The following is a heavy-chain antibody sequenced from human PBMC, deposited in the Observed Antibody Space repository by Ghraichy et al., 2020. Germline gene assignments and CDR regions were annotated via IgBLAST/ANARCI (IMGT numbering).Heavy chain of an antibody. CDR3: ATTREYISSDPDGFDI. CDR1: GYTFTGYY. Sequence: ASVKVSCKASGYTFTGYYMHWVRQAPGQGLEWMGWINPNSGGTNYAQKFQGRVTMTRDTSISTAYMELNRLRSDDTAVYYCATTREYISSDPDGFDIWGQGTVVTVSS. J-gene: IGHJ3*02. D-gene: IGHD6-13*01. V-gene: IGHV1-2*02. CDR2: INPNSGGT.